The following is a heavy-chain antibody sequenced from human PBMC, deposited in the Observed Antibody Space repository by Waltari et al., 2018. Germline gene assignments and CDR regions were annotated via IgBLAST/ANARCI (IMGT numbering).Heavy chain of an antibody. CDR1: GYTFTGYY. Sequence: QVQLVQSGAEVKKPGASVKVSCKASGYTFTGYYMHWVRQAPGQGLEWRGWSNPNCGGTNYAQKFQGRVTMTRDTSISTAYMELSRLRSDDTAVYYCARVAKRYNWNDVHYWGQGTLVTVSS. D-gene: IGHD1-20*01. V-gene: IGHV1-2*02. CDR2: SNPNCGGT. J-gene: IGHJ4*02. CDR3: ARVAKRYNWNDVHY.